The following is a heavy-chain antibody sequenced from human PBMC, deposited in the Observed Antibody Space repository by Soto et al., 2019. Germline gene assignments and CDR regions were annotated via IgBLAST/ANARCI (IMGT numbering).Heavy chain of an antibody. CDR2: IKQDGGDK. D-gene: IGHD3-22*01. V-gene: IGHV3-7*05. Sequence: GGSLRLSCAASRFTFSDYWMTWVRQAPGKGLEWVASIKQDGGDKYYVDSVKGRFTISRDNAKHSLYLQMNSLRAEDTAVYYCARPLFYSDGSVYRCFDSWGQGTQVTVST. CDR3: ARPLFYSDGSVYRCFDS. J-gene: IGHJ5*01. CDR1: RFTFSDYW.